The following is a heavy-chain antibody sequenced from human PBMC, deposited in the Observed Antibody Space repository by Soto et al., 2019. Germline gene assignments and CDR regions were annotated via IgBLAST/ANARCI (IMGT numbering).Heavy chain of an antibody. Sequence: SLRLSCAASGFTFSSYGMHWVRQAPGKGLEWVAVIWYDGSKKYYADSVKGRFTISRDNSKNTLYLQMNSLRAEDTAVYYCASEYCSGGRCYYYGMDVWGQRTTVTVSS. CDR2: IWYDGSKK. CDR3: ASEYCSGGRCYYYGMDV. J-gene: IGHJ6*02. D-gene: IGHD2-15*01. V-gene: IGHV3-33*01. CDR1: GFTFSSYG.